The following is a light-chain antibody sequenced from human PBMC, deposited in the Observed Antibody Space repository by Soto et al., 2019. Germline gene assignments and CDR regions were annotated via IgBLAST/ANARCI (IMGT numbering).Light chain of an antibody. CDR3: ETWDSCLGV. CDR1: SGHSSYI. V-gene: IGLV4-60*02. CDR2: LEGGGSY. J-gene: IGLJ3*02. Sequence: QLVLTQSSSASASLGSSVKLTCTLSSGHSSYIIAWHQQQPGKAPRFLMKLEGGGSYNKGSGVPDRFSGYSSGSDRYLTISNLQFEDEADYYCETWDSCLGVFGGGTKLTVL.